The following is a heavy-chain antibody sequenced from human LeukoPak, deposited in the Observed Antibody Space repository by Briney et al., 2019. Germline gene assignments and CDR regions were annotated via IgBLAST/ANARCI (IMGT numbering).Heavy chain of an antibody. CDR3: TGNNFDY. CDR2: FTSKSDGGTT. Sequence: GGSLRLSCAASGFXVRYARMNWIRQAPGKGLEWIGRFTSKSDGGTTDYTAPVKGRFTISSDDSRNTLYLQINSLKTEDTAVYYCTGNNFDYWGQGTLVTVSS. J-gene: IGHJ4*02. CDR1: GFXVRYAR. V-gene: IGHV3-15*01. D-gene: IGHD4-23*01.